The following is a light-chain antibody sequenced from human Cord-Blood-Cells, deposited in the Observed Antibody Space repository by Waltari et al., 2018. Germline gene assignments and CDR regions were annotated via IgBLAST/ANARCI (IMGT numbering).Light chain of an antibody. J-gene: IGLJ1*01. V-gene: IGLV2-23*01. Sequence: QSALTQPASVSGSPAPSITIPCTGTSRDVGSYNLVSWYHQHTGKAPKLMIYEGSKRPSGVSNRFSGSKSGNTASLTISGLQAEDEADYYCCSYAGSSTYVFGTGTKVTVL. CDR1: SRDVGSYNL. CDR3: CSYAGSSTYV. CDR2: EGS.